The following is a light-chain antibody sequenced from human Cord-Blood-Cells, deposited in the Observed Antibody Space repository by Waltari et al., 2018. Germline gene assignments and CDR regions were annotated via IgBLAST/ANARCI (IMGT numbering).Light chain of an antibody. J-gene: IGKJ2*01. CDR2: AAS. CDR3: QQYYSYPYT. Sequence: AIRIPQSPSSRSASTGDRATITCRASQGISSYLACYQQKPGKAPKLLIYAASTLQSGVPSRFSGSGSVTDFTLTISCLQSEDFATYYCQQYYSYPYTFGQGTKLEIK. V-gene: IGKV1-8*01. CDR1: QGISSY.